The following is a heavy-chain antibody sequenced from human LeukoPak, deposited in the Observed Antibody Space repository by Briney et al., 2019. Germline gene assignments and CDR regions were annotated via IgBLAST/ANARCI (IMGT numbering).Heavy chain of an antibody. V-gene: IGHV1-2*02. Sequence: ASVKVSCKASGYTFTGYYVHWVRQAPGQGLEWLGWINPNSGGTNYAQKFQGRVTMTRYTSISTAYMELSRLRSGDTAVYYCARDSSHYGSGSYYNTYYFDYWGQGTLVTVSS. CDR1: GYTFTGYY. CDR2: INPNSGGT. D-gene: IGHD3-10*01. J-gene: IGHJ4*02. CDR3: ARDSSHYGSGSYYNTYYFDY.